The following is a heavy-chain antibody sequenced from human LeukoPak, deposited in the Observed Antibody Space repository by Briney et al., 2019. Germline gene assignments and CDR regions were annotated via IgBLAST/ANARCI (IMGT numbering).Heavy chain of an antibody. J-gene: IGHJ6*02. CDR2: TSTSSDTI. D-gene: IGHD6-19*01. CDR1: GFTFSSYS. V-gene: IGHV3-48*02. CDR3: ARDEAVAGTDYYYYGMDV. Sequence: GGSLRLSCAASGFTFSSYSMNWVRQAPGKGLEWLSYTSTSSDTIYYADSVKGRFTISRDNAKNSLYLQMNSLRDEDTAVYYCARDEAVAGTDYYYYGMDVWGQGTTVTVSS.